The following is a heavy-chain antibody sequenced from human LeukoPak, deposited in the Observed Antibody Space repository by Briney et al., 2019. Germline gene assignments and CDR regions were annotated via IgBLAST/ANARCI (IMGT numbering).Heavy chain of an antibody. CDR1: GFTFSSYA. J-gene: IGHJ4*02. D-gene: IGHD5-18*01. CDR3: AMTRGYSYGLDY. V-gene: IGHV3-7*01. CDR2: IKQDGSEK. Sequence: PGRSLRLSCAASGFTFSSYAMHWVRQAPGKGLEWVANIKQDGSEKYYVDSVKGRFTISRDNAKNSLYLQMNSLRAEDTAVYYCAMTRGYSYGLDYWGQGTLVTVSS.